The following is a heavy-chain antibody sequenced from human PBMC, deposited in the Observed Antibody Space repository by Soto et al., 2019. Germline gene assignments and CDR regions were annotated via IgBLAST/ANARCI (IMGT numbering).Heavy chain of an antibody. Sequence: QVQLVESGGGVVQPGRSLRLSCAASGFTFSSYGMHWVRQAPGKGLEWVAVISYDGSNKYYADSVKGRFTISRDNSKNTLYLQMNSLRAEDTAVYYCAKEDYNWNYSGYYYYGMDVWGQGTTVTVSS. CDR3: AKEDYNWNYSGYYYYGMDV. V-gene: IGHV3-30*18. CDR1: GFTFSSYG. J-gene: IGHJ6*02. D-gene: IGHD1-7*01. CDR2: ISYDGSNK.